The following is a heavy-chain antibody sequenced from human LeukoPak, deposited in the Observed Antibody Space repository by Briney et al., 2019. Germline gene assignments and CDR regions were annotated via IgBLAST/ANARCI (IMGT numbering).Heavy chain of an antibody. CDR1: GFTFSGYG. D-gene: IGHD1-26*01. J-gene: IGHJ4*02. V-gene: IGHV3-21*01. CDR3: ARDPVEWELLLDY. Sequence: GGSLRLSCAASGFTFSGYGMNSVRQAPGKGLEWVSSISSTSTYIYYADSMKGRFTISRDNAKNSVYLQMNSLRVEDTAVYYCARDPVEWELLLDYWGQGTLVTVSS. CDR2: ISSTSTYI.